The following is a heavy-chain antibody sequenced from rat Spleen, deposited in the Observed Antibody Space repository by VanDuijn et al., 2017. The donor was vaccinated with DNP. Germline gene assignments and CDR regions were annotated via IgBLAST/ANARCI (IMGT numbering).Heavy chain of an antibody. CDR2: ISYSGST. CDR1: GYSITSNY. J-gene: IGHJ2*01. V-gene: IGHV3-1*01. CDR3: AKGPNYGGWSDYFDY. Sequence: EVQLQESGPGLVKPSQSLSLTCSVTGYSITSNYWGWIRKFPGNKMEWMGYISYSGSTSYNPSLKSRISITTDTSKNQFFLQLNSVTTEDTAIYYCAKGPNYGGWSDYFDYWGQGVMVTVSS. D-gene: IGHD1-11*01.